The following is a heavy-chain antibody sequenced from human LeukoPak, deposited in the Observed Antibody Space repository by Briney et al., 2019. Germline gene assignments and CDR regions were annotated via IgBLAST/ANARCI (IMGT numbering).Heavy chain of an antibody. CDR3: ARRTYFDL. CDR1: GGSISSYY. V-gene: IGHV4-4*07. Sequence: SETLSLTCTVSGGSISSYYWSWIRQPAGRGLEWIGRIYTSGITNYNPSLKSRVTLSVDTSKNQFSLKLNAVTAADTAVYYCARRTYFDLWGRGTLVTVSS. CDR2: IYTSGIT. J-gene: IGHJ2*01.